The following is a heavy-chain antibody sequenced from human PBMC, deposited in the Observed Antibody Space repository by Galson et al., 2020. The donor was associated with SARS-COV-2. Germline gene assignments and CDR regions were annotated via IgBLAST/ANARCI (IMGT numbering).Heavy chain of an antibody. J-gene: IGHJ5*02. CDR1: GFTFSSYG. CDR2: ISYDGSNK. D-gene: IGHD1-26*01. V-gene: IGHV3-30*03. CDR3: ARPQSGSYRGGFDP. Sequence: TGGSLRLSCAASGFTFSSYGMHWVRQAPGKGLEWVAVISYDGSNKYYADSVKGRFTISRDNSKNMLYLQMNSLRAEDTAVYYCARPQSGSYRGGFDPWGQGTLVTVSS.